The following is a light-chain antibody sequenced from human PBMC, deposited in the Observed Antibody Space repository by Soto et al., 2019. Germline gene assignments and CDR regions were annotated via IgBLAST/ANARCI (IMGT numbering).Light chain of an antibody. V-gene: IGKV1-39*01. CDR3: QQSYRSPYT. CDR2: AAS. CDR1: QSINIY. Sequence: IQLTPSPSSLSASVGDRVTLTCRASQSINIYLNWYPQKPGKAPTLLIYAASSLQSGVPSRFSGGGSRTDFTLTISSLQTEDFATYYCQQSYRSPYTFGQGTKLEI. J-gene: IGKJ2*01.